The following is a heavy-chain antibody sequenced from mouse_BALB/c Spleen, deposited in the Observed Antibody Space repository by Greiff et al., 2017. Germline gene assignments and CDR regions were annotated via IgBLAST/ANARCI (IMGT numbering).Heavy chain of an antibody. CDR2: INSNGGST. Sequence: DVMLVESGGGLVQPGGSLKLSCAASGFTFSSYGMSWVRQTPDKRLELVATINSNGGSTYYPDSVKGRFTISRDNAKNTLYLQMSSLKSEDTAMYYCARRRYGNYGAMDYWGQGTSVTVSS. V-gene: IGHV5-6-3*01. CDR1: GFTFSSYG. J-gene: IGHJ4*01. CDR3: ARRRYGNYGAMDY. D-gene: IGHD2-10*02.